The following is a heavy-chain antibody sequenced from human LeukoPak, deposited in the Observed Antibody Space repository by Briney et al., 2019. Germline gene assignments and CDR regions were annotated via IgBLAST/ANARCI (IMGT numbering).Heavy chain of an antibody. CDR1: GGSISSNSYY. Sequence: PSETLSLTCAVSGGSISSNSYYWGWLRQPPGKGLEWIGSIYYSGSTYYNPSLKSRVTISVDTSKNQFSLKLSSVTAADTAVYYCARAGGLADYYYYYMDVWGKGTTVTISS. J-gene: IGHJ6*03. D-gene: IGHD3-10*01. CDR3: ARAGGLADYYYYYMDV. CDR2: IYYSGST. V-gene: IGHV4-39*07.